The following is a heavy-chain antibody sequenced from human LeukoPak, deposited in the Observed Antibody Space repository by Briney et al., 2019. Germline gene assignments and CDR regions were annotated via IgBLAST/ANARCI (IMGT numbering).Heavy chain of an antibody. CDR2: ISWDGGST. D-gene: IGHD6-13*01. J-gene: IGHJ6*04. CDR3: ARAAAGPYYYYYYGVDV. CDR1: GFTFDDYA. V-gene: IGHV3-43D*04. Sequence: GGSLRLSCAASGFTFDDYAMHWVRQAPGEGLEWVSLISWDGGSTYYADSVKGRFTISRDNSKNSLYLQMNSLRAEDTALYYCARAAAGPYYYYYYGVDVWGKGTTVTVSS.